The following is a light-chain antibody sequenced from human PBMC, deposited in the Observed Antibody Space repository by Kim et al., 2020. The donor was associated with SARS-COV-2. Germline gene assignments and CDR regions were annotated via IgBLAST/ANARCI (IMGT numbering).Light chain of an antibody. CDR2: DND. Sequence: GQKVTISCSGSSSNIANNYVSWYQQVPGTAPKLLIFDNDERPSGIPDRFSGSKSGTSATLGITGLQTGDEADYYCGTWDSNLSVYVFGTGTKVTVL. J-gene: IGLJ1*01. CDR1: SSNIANNY. V-gene: IGLV1-51*01. CDR3: GTWDSNLSVYV.